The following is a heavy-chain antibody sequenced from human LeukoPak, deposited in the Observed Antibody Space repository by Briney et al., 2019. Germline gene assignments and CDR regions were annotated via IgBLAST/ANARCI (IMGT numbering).Heavy chain of an antibody. CDR1: GYSFASYW. CDR2: LYPGDSDT. V-gene: IGHV5-51*01. CDR3: ASGSRDGDKGYFDY. J-gene: IGHJ4*02. Sequence: GESLKISCKGSGYSFASYWIGWVRQMPGEGLEGMVILYPGDSDTRYSPSFQGQVTISADKSFSTAYLQWSSLKASDTAMYYCASGSRDGDKGYFDYRGQGTLVTVSS. D-gene: IGHD5-24*01.